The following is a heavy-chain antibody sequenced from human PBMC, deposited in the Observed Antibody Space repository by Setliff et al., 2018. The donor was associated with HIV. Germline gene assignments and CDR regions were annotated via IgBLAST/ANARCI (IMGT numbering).Heavy chain of an antibody. J-gene: IGHJ6*02. CDR1: GFTFSDHY. D-gene: IGHD6-19*01. V-gene: IGHV3-72*01. Sequence: PGGSLSLSCAASGFTFSDHYMDWVRQAPGKGLEWVGRSRNKANSYTTDYAASVKGRFIISRDDSKNSLYLQMNSLKTEDTAVYYCARDLRIAVAGTIYYYGMDVWGQGTTVTVSS. CDR3: ARDLRIAVAGTIYYYGMDV. CDR2: SRNKANSYTT.